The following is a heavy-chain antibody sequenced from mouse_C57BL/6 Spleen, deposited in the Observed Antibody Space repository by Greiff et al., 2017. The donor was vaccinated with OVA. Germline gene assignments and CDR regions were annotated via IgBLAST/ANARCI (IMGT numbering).Heavy chain of an antibody. CDR3: TRKIPWFAY. CDR2: IDPETGGT. CDR1: GYTFTDYE. V-gene: IGHV1-15*01. J-gene: IGHJ3*01. Sequence: QVHVKQSGAELVRPGASVTLSCKASGYTFTDYEMRWVKQTPVHGLEWIGAIDPETGGTAYNQKFKGKAILTADKSSSTAYMELRSLTSEDSAVYYCTRKIPWFAYWGQGTLVTVSA.